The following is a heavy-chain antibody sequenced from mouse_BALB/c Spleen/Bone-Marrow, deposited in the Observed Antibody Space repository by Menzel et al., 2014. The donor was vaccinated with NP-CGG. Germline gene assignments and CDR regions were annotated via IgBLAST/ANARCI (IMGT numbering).Heavy chain of an antibody. CDR3: ATSYYYAGSRGNS. V-gene: IGHV1S81*02. CDR2: INPSNGGA. CDR1: GYTFTSYW. D-gene: IGHD1-1*01. Sequence: QVQLQQSGAELVKPGASVKLSCKASGYTFTSYWMHWVKLRPGQGSEWIGEINPSNGGANYNERFKRKATLTVDKSSSTAYMQLSSLTSADSAVYYCATSYYYAGSRGNSWGQGTTLTVSS. J-gene: IGHJ2*01.